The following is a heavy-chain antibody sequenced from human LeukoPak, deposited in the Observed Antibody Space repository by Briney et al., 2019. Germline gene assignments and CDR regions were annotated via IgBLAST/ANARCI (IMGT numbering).Heavy chain of an antibody. CDR2: ISGSGGST. CDR1: GLTFSSSA. J-gene: IGHJ4*02. Sequence: GGSLRLSCAASGLTFSSSAMSWVRQAPGKGLEWVSAISGSGGSTYYADSVKGRFTISRDNSKNTLYLQMNSLRAEDTAVYYCAKETAAGMSFDYWGQGTLVTVSS. CDR3: AKETAAGMSFDY. V-gene: IGHV3-23*01. D-gene: IGHD6-13*01.